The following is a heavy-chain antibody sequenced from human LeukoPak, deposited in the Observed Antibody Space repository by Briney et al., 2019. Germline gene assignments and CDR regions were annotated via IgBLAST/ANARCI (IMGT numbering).Heavy chain of an antibody. V-gene: IGHV3-7*01. CDR3: EVYSA. CDR2: INQDGSRI. CDR1: GSFTFSNCW. D-gene: IGHD4-11*01. Sequence: GGSLRLSCAASGSFTFSNCWMNWLRQAPGKGLEWVANINQDGSRIYYVDSVEGRFTISRDNAKNSLYLQMNSLRAGDTAVYYCEVYSAWGQGTLVTVSS. J-gene: IGHJ1*01.